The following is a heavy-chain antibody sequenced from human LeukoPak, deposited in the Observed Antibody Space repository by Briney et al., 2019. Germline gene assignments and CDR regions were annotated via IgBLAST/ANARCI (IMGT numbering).Heavy chain of an antibody. Sequence: SETLSLTCSVSGGSHYWSWIRQPPGKGLEWIAYILYSGSPNYTPSLKSLATISIDTSKNQFSLKLNSVTAADTAVYYCARHSSWNGGVDWSDPWGEGSQVTVSS. CDR3: ARHSSWNGGVDWSDP. CDR2: ILYSGSP. D-gene: IGHD1-1*01. CDR1: GGSHY. J-gene: IGHJ5*02. V-gene: IGHV4-59*08.